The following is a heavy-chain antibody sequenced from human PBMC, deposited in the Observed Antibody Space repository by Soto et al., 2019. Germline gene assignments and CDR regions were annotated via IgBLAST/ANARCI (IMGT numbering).Heavy chain of an antibody. J-gene: IGHJ6*02. CDR2: ISYDGSNK. CDR3: AKDLGGHRYYGMDV. Sequence: GGSLRLSSAASGFTFSSYGMHWVRQAPGKGLGWVAVISYDGSNKYYADSVKGRFTISRDNSKNTLYLQMNSLRAEDTAVYYCAKDLGGHRYYGMDVWGQGTTVTVSS. CDR1: GFTFSSYG. V-gene: IGHV3-30*18.